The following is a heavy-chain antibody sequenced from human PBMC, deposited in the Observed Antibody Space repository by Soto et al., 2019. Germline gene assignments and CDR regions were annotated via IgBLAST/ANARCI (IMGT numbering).Heavy chain of an antibody. CDR3: AREGAAAAELAFDI. CDR1: GFTFSSYA. V-gene: IGHV3-30-3*01. CDR2: ISYDGSNK. Sequence: GGSLRLSCAASGFTFSSYAMHWVRQAPGKGLEWVAVISYDGSNKYYADSVKGRFTISRDNSKNTLYLQMNSLRAEDTAVYYCAREGAAAAELAFDIWGQGTMVTVSS. J-gene: IGHJ3*02. D-gene: IGHD6-13*01.